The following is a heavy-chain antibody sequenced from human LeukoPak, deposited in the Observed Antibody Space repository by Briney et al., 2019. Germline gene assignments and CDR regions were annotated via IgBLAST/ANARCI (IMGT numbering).Heavy chain of an antibody. D-gene: IGHD2-2*01. V-gene: IGHV3-49*03. Sequence: SLRLSCTASGFTFGDYAMSWFRQAPGKGLEWVGFIRRKAYGGTAEYAASVKGRFTISRDDSISIASLQMNSLKTEDTAVYYCARESYQTPPSQPHHYYFDYWGQGTLVTVSS. CDR1: GFTFGDYA. CDR2: IRRKAYGGTA. J-gene: IGHJ4*02. CDR3: ARESYQTPPSQPHHYYFDY.